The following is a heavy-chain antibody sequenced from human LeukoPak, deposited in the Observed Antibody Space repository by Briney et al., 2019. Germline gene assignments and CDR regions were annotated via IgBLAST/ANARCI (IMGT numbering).Heavy chain of an antibody. CDR1: GGSISNYY. J-gene: IGHJ4*02. V-gene: IGHV4-59*01. CDR2: IYYSGST. D-gene: IGHD4-17*01. CDR3: ARDSNDYAPDY. Sequence: SETLSLTCTVSGGSISNYYWSWIRQPPGKGLEWIGYIYYSGSTNYNPSLKSRVTISVDTSKNQFSLKLSSVTAADTAVYYCARDSNDYAPDYWGQGTLVTVSS.